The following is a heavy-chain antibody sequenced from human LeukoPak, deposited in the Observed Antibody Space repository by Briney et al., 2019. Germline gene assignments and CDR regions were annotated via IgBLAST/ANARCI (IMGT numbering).Heavy chain of an antibody. J-gene: IGHJ4*02. V-gene: IGHV4-39*07. CDR2: IYYSGST. D-gene: IGHD3-3*01. CDR3: ARSRNDFWSGYYSPFDY. Sequence: PSETLSLTCTVSGGSISSSSYYWGWIRQPPGKGLEWIGSIYYSGSTYYNPSLKSRVTISVDTSKNQFSLKLSSVTAADTAVYYCARSRNDFWSGYYSPFDYWGQGTLVTVSS. CDR1: GGSISSSSYY.